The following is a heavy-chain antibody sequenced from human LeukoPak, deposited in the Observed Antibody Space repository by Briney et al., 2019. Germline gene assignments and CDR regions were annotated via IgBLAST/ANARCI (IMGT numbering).Heavy chain of an antibody. CDR1: GASINSFS. V-gene: IGHV4-59*03. CDR2: FTTGGNT. Sequence: PSETLSLTCSVSGASINSFSCNWFRQLPGKGLEWIGYFTTGGNTNYSPFFKSRVIMSRDTSKNQVSLRLTSVGAADTAVYYCAKWSGSAFDVWGQGTMVTVSS. D-gene: IGHD3-3*01. CDR3: AKWSGSAFDV. J-gene: IGHJ3*01.